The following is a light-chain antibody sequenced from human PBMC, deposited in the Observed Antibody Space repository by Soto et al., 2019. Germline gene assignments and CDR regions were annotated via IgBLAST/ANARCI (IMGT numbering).Light chain of an antibody. CDR2: DAY. J-gene: IGKJ5*01. CDR3: QQRHMWPIT. Sequence: EVVLTQSPVTLSLSPGERATLSCRASQSFRGLLAWYQQKPGQAPRLLIYDAYNRATGIPPRFSGSGFGTDFTVTISSLDPEDSAVYYCQQRHMWPITFGQGTRLEIK. CDR1: QSFRGL. V-gene: IGKV3-11*01.